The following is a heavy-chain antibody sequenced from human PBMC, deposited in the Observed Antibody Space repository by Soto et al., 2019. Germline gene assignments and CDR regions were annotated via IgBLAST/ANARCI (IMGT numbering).Heavy chain of an antibody. CDR3: ARAFYGMHV. J-gene: IGHJ6*02. Sequence: SGPTLVNPTQTLTLTCTVSGFSLSGTGMRVTWIRQPPGKALEWLARIVWEDTKLYSTSLKTRLSISKATYKNQVILTMTNMVPADTATYYCARAFYGMHVSGPGTTGTVSS. V-gene: IGHV2-70*04. CDR2: IVWEDTK. CDR1: GFSLSGTGMR.